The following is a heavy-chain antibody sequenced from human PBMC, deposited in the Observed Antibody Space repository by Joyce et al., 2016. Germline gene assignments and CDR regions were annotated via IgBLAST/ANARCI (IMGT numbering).Heavy chain of an antibody. V-gene: IGHV3-53*04. CDR3: VRTDSGSYFD. CDR2: SYTSGHT. D-gene: IGHD1-26*01. Sequence: EVQLVESGGGLVQSGGSLRLSCVVVGFSVSTNYKSWVRQAPGKGLEWVSISYTSGHTYYADSVKGRFTISRHSSKSTLDLHMNSLRTDDTAVYYCVRTDSGSYFDWGQGTLVTVSS. J-gene: IGHJ4*02. CDR1: GFSVSTNY.